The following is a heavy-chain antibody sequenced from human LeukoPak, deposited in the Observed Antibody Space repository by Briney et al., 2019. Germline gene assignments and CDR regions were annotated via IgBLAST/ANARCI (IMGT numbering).Heavy chain of an antibody. CDR1: GFTFSSYW. CDR3: ARDPPFGGY. CDR2: IKQDGSEK. V-gene: IGHV3-7*03. D-gene: IGHD3-16*01. Sequence: GGSLRLSWAASGFTFSSYWMSWVRQAPGKGLEWVANIKQDGSEKNYVGSVTGRFTISRDNAKNSLFLQMNSLRAEDTAVYYCARDPPFGGYWGQGTLVTVYS. J-gene: IGHJ4*02.